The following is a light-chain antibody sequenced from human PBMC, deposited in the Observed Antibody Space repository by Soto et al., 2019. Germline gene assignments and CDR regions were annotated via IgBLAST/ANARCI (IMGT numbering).Light chain of an antibody. CDR1: QSISSD. V-gene: IGKV3D-15*01. CDR2: GAS. Sequence: EILMTQSPAILSVSPGERVTLSCRASQSISSDLAWYQQKPGQAPSLLIYGASTRATGTPARFSGSGSGTAFTLTISSLQSEDFAVYYCQQYNNWPPLTFGGGTKVEIK. J-gene: IGKJ4*01. CDR3: QQYNNWPPLT.